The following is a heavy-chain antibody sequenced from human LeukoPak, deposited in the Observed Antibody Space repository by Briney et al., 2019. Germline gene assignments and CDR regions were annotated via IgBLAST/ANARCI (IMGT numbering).Heavy chain of an antibody. CDR1: GGSISSYY. V-gene: IGHV4-59*01. D-gene: IGHD3-22*01. CDR3: ARVTGYMIEDYFDY. CDR2: IYYSGST. J-gene: IGHJ4*02. Sequence: SETLSLTCTVSGGSISSYYWSWIRQPPGKGLEWIGYIYYSGSTDYNPPLKSRVTISVETSKNQFSLKLSSVTAADTAVYYCARVTGYMIEDYFDYWGQGTLVTVSS.